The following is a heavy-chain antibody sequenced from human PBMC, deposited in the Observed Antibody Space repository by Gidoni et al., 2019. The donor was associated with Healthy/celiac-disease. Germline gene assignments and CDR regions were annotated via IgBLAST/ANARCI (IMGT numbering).Heavy chain of an antibody. V-gene: IGHV3-30*18. Sequence: QVQLVESGGGVVQPGRSLRLSCAASGFTFSSYGMHWVRQAPGKGLEWVAVISYDGSNKYYADSVKGRFTISRDNSKNTLYLQMNSLRAEDTAVYYCAKASLLTFGGVIVPVYFDYWGQGTLVTVSS. D-gene: IGHD3-16*02. CDR1: GFTFSSYG. CDR2: ISYDGSNK. J-gene: IGHJ4*02. CDR3: AKASLLTFGGVIVPVYFDY.